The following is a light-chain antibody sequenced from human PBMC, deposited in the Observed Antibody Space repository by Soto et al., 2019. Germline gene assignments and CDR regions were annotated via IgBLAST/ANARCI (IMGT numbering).Light chain of an antibody. CDR1: QGISSY. V-gene: IGKV1-8*01. CDR2: SAS. J-gene: IGKJ1*01. CDR3: QQYYSYPRT. Sequence: ISMSQYPSSLSASTGDRVTITCRASQGISSYLAWYQQKPGKAPKLLIYSASTLQSGVPSRFSGSGSGTDFTLTISCLQSEDFATYYCQQYYSYPRTFGQGTKVDIK.